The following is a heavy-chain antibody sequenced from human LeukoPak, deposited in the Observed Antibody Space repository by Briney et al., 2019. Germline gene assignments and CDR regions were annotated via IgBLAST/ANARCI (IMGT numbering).Heavy chain of an antibody. V-gene: IGHV3-13*01. Sequence: GGSLRLSCAASGFTFSSYDMHWVRQATGKGLGWVSAIGTAGDTYYPGSVKGRFTISRENAKNSLYLQMNSLRAGDTAVYYCARAYAGFDYYYYGMDVWGQGTTVTVSS. CDR3: ARAYAGFDYYYYGMDV. CDR1: GFTFSSYD. CDR2: IGTAGDT. J-gene: IGHJ6*02. D-gene: IGHD3-16*01.